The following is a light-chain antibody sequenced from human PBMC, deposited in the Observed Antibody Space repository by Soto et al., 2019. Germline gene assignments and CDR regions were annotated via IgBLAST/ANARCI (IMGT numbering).Light chain of an antibody. CDR1: SSDVGGYNY. V-gene: IGLV2-14*01. Sequence: QSVLTQPASVSGSPGQSITISCTGTSSDVGGYNYVSWYQQYPGKAPKLIIYEVSHRPSGISGRFSGSKSGNTASLTISGLQAEDEADYYCSSYTDTTTLGLFGGGTKLTVL. J-gene: IGLJ2*01. CDR2: EVS. CDR3: SSYTDTTTLGL.